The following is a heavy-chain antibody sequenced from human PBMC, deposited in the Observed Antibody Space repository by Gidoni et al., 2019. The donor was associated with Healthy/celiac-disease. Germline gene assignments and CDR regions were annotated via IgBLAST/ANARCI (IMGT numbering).Heavy chain of an antibody. D-gene: IGHD1-26*01. CDR1: GNPFTGYY. V-gene: IGHV1-2*02. CDR3: ARSQFPYSGSYYY. J-gene: IGHJ4*02. Sequence: QVQLVQSGAAGKKPGASVKVSCKASGNPFTGYYMHWVRESPGQGLEWMGWISPNSGGTNDEQKFQGRVTMTRDTSISTAYMELSRLRSDDTAVYYCARSQFPYSGSYYYWGQGTLVTVSS. CDR2: ISPNSGGT.